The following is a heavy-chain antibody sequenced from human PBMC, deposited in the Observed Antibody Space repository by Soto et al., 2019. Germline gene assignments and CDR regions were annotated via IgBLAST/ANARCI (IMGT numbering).Heavy chain of an antibody. CDR3: ASAVANTRNGLHI. CDR1: GFTFTNHW. V-gene: IGHV3-74*01. J-gene: IGHJ3*02. D-gene: IGHD5-12*01. Sequence: EVQLVESGGDLLHPGGSLRLSCAASGFTFTNHWIHWVRQAPGKGLVWVSRISSDGGVATYADSVKGRFTISRDNAKNTRYVQMNSLRAEDTAVYYCASAVANTRNGLHIWGRGTMVTVFS. CDR2: ISSDGGVA.